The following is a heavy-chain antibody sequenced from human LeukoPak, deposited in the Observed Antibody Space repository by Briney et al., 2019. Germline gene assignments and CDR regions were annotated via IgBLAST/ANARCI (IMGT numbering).Heavy chain of an antibody. Sequence: PGGSLRLSCAASGFTFSSYGMHWVRQAPGKGLEWVAVIWYDGSNKYYADSVKGRFTISRDNSKNTLYLQMNSLRAEDTAVYYCARGGELWFGANWFDPWGQGTLVTVSS. D-gene: IGHD3-10*01. J-gene: IGHJ5*02. V-gene: IGHV3-33*01. CDR3: ARGGELWFGANWFDP. CDR2: IWYDGSNK. CDR1: GFTFSSYG.